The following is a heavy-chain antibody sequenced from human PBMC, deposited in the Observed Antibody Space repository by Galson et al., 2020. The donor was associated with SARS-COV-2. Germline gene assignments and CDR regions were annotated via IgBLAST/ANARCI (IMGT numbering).Heavy chain of an antibody. Sequence: KIGESLKISCKGSGYSFASYWIGWVRQMPGKGLEWMGIIYPGDSDTRYSPSFQGQVTISADKSISTAYPQWSSLKASDTAMYYCARRLMHLYGDANDAFDIWGQGTMVTVSS. J-gene: IGHJ3*02. D-gene: IGHD4-17*01. V-gene: IGHV5-51*01. CDR3: ARRLMHLYGDANDAFDI. CDR2: IYPGDSDT. CDR1: GYSFASYW.